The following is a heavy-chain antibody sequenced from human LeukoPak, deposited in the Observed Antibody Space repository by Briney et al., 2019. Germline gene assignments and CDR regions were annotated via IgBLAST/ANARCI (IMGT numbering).Heavy chain of an antibody. Sequence: PGGSLRLSCAASGFTFSRYGIHWVRQAPGKGLEWVAVISYDGSDKYYADFVKGRFTISRDNSKSTLYLQMNSLRAEDTAVYYCAKDSSRSGFDWSDYWGQGTLVTVSS. D-gene: IGHD5-12*01. CDR2: ISYDGSDK. J-gene: IGHJ4*02. CDR1: GFTFSRYG. CDR3: AKDSSRSGFDWSDY. V-gene: IGHV3-30*18.